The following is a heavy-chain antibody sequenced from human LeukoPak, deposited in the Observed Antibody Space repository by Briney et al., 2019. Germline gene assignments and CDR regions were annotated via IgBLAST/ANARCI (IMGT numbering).Heavy chain of an antibody. CDR2: IIPILGIA. V-gene: IGHV1-69*04. J-gene: IGHJ6*02. CDR1: GGTFSSYA. Sequence: ASVKVSCKASGGTFSSYAISWVRQAPGQGLEWMGRIIPILGIANYAQKFQGRVTITADKSTSTAYMELSSLRSEDTAVYYCARVRVGNPYGMDVWGQRTTVTVSS. CDR3: ARVRVGNPYGMDV. D-gene: IGHD2-15*01.